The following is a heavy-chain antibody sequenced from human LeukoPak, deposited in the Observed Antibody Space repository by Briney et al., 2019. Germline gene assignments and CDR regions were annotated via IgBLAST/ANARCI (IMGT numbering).Heavy chain of an antibody. D-gene: IGHD2-15*01. Sequence: ASVKVSCKASGGTFSSYAISWVRQAPGQGLEWMGWINPNSGGTNYAQKFQGRVTMTRDTSISTAYMELSRLRSDDTAVYYCARSYRYCSGGSCYSVVVGWFDPWGQGTLVTVSS. J-gene: IGHJ5*02. CDR1: GGTFSSYA. CDR2: INPNSGGT. V-gene: IGHV1-2*02. CDR3: ARSYRYCSGGSCYSVVVGWFDP.